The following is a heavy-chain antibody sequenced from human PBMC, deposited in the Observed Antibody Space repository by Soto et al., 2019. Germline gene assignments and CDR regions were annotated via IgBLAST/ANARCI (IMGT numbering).Heavy chain of an antibody. J-gene: IGHJ4*02. CDR3: ARDVGGSSLFDY. V-gene: IGHV3-23*01. D-gene: IGHD1-26*01. CDR1: GFTFSTYA. Sequence: EVQLLESGGGLVQPGGSLRLSCAGSGFTFSTYAMAWVRQATGKALEWVSTISDSGSNTHYVDSVEGRFTISRDNSKSTVFLHMNSLRAEDPAVYYCARDVGGSSLFDYWGQGTLVTVSS. CDR2: ISDSGSNT.